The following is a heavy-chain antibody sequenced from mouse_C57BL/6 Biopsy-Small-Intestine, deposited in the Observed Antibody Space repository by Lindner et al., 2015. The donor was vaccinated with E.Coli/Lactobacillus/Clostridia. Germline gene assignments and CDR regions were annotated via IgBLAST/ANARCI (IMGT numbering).Heavy chain of an antibody. CDR2: INPSGEAR. D-gene: IGHD4-1*01. Sequence: SVKVSCKASGYSFTNYYMHWVRQAPGQGLEWMGTINPSGEARNYAQSFQGRVTMSRDTSTNTVQMELSSLRSEDTAVYYCAAERAGTGYFDFWGQGSLVTVSS. CDR3: AAERAGTGYFDF. V-gene: IGHV1-53*01. J-gene: IGHJ2*01. CDR1: GYSFTNYY.